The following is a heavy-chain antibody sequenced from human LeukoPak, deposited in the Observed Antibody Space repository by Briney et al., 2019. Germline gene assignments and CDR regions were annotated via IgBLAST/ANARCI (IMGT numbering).Heavy chain of an antibody. CDR3: ARVRGYSGYVLGYWLDP. CDR2: ISSGGYTI. Sequence: PGGSLRLSCAASGFTFGSYDMNWVRQAPGKGLEWVSSISSGGYTIYYADSVKGRFTISRDNAKNSLFLQMNSLRAEDTAVYYCARVRGYSGYVLGYWLDPWGQGTLVTVSS. CDR1: GFTFGSYD. J-gene: IGHJ5*02. V-gene: IGHV3-48*03. D-gene: IGHD5-12*01.